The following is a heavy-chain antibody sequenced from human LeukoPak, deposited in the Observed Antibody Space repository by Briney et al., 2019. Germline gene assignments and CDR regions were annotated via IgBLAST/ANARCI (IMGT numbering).Heavy chain of an antibody. Sequence: SGTLSLTCAVPGGSISSSNWWSWVRQPPGKGLEWIGEIYHSGSTNYNPSLKSRVTISVDKSKNQFSLKLSSVTAADTAVYYCARDKNYYDSSGYPWAFDIWGQGTMVTVSS. CDR1: GGSISSSNW. CDR3: ARDKNYYDSSGYPWAFDI. D-gene: IGHD3-22*01. CDR2: IYHSGST. V-gene: IGHV4-4*02. J-gene: IGHJ3*02.